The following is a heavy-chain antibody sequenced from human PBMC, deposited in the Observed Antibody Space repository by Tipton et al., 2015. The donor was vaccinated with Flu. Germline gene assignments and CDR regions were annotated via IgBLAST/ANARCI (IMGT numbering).Heavy chain of an antibody. Sequence: QLVQSGAEVKKPGASVKVSCKASGYTFTSYYMHWVRQAPGQGLEWMGIINPSGGSTSYAQKFQGRVTMTRDTSTSTVYMELSSLRSEDPAVYYCAGDSPVAGFDPGGQGTLVTVSS. CDR1: GYTFTSYY. V-gene: IGHV1-46*01. CDR3: AGDSPVAGFDP. CDR2: INPSGGST. J-gene: IGHJ5*02. D-gene: IGHD6-19*01.